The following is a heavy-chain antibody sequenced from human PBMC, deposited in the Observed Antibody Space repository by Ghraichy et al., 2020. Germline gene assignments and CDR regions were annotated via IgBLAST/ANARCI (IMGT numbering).Heavy chain of an antibody. Sequence: SETLSLTCTVSGGSISSYYWSWIRQPAGKGLEWIGRIYTSGSTNYNPSLKSRVTMSVDTSKNQFSLKLSSVTAADTAVYYCAREVSQQWLANWFDPWGQGTLVTVSS. CDR3: AREVSQQWLANWFDP. CDR2: IYTSGST. CDR1: GGSISSYY. D-gene: IGHD6-19*01. J-gene: IGHJ5*02. V-gene: IGHV4-4*07.